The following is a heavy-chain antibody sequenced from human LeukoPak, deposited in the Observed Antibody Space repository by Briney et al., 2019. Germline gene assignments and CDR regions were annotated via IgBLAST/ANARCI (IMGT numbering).Heavy chain of an antibody. D-gene: IGHD6-19*01. Sequence: ASVKVSCKASGYTFTGYFMHWVRQAPGQGLEWMGWINAISGDTNYAQKFRGRVTMTRDTSINIAYMELTRLTSDDTAVYYCARGGSGWSVSAYWGQGTRVTVSS. V-gene: IGHV1-2*02. CDR1: GYTFTGYF. CDR2: INAISGDT. CDR3: ARGGSGWSVSAY. J-gene: IGHJ4*02.